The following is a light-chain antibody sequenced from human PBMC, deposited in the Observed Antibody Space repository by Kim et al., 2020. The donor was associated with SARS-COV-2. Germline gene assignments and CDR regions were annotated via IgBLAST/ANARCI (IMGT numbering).Light chain of an antibody. CDR3: QQYYSTPLT. CDR1: QSVSKSSHNKNY. Sequence: TINCKSSQSVSKSSHNKNYLAWYQQKPGQPPKLLIYWASTRESGVPDRFSGSGSGTDFTLTISSLQAEDVAVYYCQQYYSTPLTFGGGTKVDIK. CDR2: WAS. J-gene: IGKJ4*01. V-gene: IGKV4-1*01.